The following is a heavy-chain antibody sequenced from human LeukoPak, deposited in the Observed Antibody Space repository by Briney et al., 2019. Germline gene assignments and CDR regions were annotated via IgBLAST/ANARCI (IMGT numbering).Heavy chain of an antibody. D-gene: IGHD3-9*01. CDR2: INHSGST. CDR1: GGSFSGYY. CDR3: ARAKYYDILTGYYTKRYYYYYGMDV. V-gene: IGHV4-34*01. J-gene: IGHJ6*02. Sequence: WETLSLACAVYGGSFSGYYWSWIRQPPGKGLEWIGEINHSGSTNYNPSLKSRVTISVDTSKNQFSLKLSSVTAADTAVYYCARAKYYDILTGYYTKRYYYYYGMDVWGQGTTVTVSS.